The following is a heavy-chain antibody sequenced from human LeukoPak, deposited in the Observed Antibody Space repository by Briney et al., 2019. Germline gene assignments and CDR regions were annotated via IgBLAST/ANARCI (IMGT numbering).Heavy chain of an antibody. CDR3: VRNYYDSSGYLEATFNY. V-gene: IGHV3-33*01. D-gene: IGHD3-22*01. Sequence: GGSLRLSCAASGFTFSNYGMHWVRQAPGEGLEWVAGIWYDGGYKYYADSVKGRFTISRDNSKNTLFLQMDSLRAEDTAVYYCVRNYYDSSGYLEATFNYWGQGTLVTVSS. CDR1: GFTFSNYG. CDR2: IWYDGGYK. J-gene: IGHJ4*02.